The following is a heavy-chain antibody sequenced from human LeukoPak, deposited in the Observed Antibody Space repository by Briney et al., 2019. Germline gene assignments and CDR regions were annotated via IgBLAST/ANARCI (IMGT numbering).Heavy chain of an antibody. CDR1: GGSFSGYY. D-gene: IGHD5-18*01. CDR3: ARVPDRGYSYGYRYYFDY. Sequence: SETLSLTCAVYGGSFSGYYWSWIRQPPGKGLEWIGEINHSGSTNYNPSIKSRVTISVDTSKNQFSLKLSSVTAADTAVYYCARVPDRGYSYGYRYYFDYWGQGTLVTVSS. J-gene: IGHJ4*02. CDR2: INHSGST. V-gene: IGHV4-34*01.